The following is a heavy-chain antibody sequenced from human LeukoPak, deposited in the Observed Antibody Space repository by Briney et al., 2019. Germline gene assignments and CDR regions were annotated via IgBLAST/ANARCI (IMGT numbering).Heavy chain of an antibody. Sequence: GSLRLSCAASGFTFSGSAMHWVRQASGKGLEWVGRIRSKANSYATAYAASVKGRFTISRDDSKNTAYLQMNSLKTEDTAVYYCTSIVVVIEGAFDIWGQGTMVTVSS. CDR3: TSIVVVIEGAFDI. V-gene: IGHV3-73*01. CDR2: IRSKANSYAT. J-gene: IGHJ3*02. CDR1: GFTFSGSA. D-gene: IGHD2-21*01.